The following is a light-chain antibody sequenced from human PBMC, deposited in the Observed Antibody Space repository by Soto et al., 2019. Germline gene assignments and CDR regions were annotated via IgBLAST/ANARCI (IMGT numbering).Light chain of an antibody. CDR2: KAS. J-gene: IGKJ4*02. V-gene: IGKV1-5*03. Sequence: DIQMTQSPSTLSASVGDRVTITCRASPSISSWLAWYQQKPGKAPKLLIYKASSLERGVPSRFSGSGSGTEFTLTISSRQPDDFAIYYCQQDKSFSLTFGGGTKVEIK. CDR3: QQDKSFSLT. CDR1: PSISSW.